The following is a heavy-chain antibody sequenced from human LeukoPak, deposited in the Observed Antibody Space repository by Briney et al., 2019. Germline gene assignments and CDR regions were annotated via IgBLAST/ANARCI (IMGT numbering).Heavy chain of an antibody. Sequence: GGSLRLSCAASGFTVSSNYMSWVRQAPGKGLEWVSVIYSGGSTYYADSVKGRFTISRDNSKNTLYLQMNSLRAEDTAVYYCARGRGIAVAGTDWFDPWGQGTLVTVSS. V-gene: IGHV3-53*01. CDR2: IYSGGST. CDR3: ARGRGIAVAGTDWFDP. CDR1: GFTVSSNY. D-gene: IGHD6-19*01. J-gene: IGHJ5*02.